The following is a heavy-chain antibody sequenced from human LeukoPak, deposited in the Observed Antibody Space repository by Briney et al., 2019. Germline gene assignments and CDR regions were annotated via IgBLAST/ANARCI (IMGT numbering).Heavy chain of an antibody. J-gene: IGHJ5*02. D-gene: IGHD4-23*01. CDR1: GYTFTSYG. Sequence: ASVKVSCEASGYTFTSYGISWVRQAPGQGLEWMGIINPSGGSTSYAQKFQGRVTVTRDMSTSTDYMELSSLRSEDTAVYYCARDNSVEDTAWWFDPWGQGTLVTVPS. CDR3: ARDNSVEDTAWWFDP. V-gene: IGHV1-46*01. CDR2: INPSGGST.